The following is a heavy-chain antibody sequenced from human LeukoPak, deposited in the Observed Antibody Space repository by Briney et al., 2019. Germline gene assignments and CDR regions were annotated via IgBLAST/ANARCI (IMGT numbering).Heavy chain of an antibody. V-gene: IGHV3-30*02. D-gene: IGHD3-9*01. Sequence: PGGSLRLSCAASGFTFSNYGMSWVRQAPGKGLGWVAFIRYDGSNKYYADSVKGRFTISRDNSKNTLYLQMNSLRAEDTAVYYCAREWYYDILTGYQTNYWGQGTLVTVSS. CDR1: GFTFSNYG. CDR2: IRYDGSNK. J-gene: IGHJ4*02. CDR3: AREWYYDILTGYQTNY.